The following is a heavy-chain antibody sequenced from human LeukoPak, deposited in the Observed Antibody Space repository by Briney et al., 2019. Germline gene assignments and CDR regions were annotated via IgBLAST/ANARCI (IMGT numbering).Heavy chain of an antibody. CDR3: ARDRSRGIAAADAKEGYYYYYGMDV. CDR2: IAGGDDR. V-gene: IGHV3-66*02. Sequence: GGSLRLSCAASGFIFSPYGMSWVRQAPGKGLEWVAGIAGGDDRFYADSVKGRFTISRDNSKNTLYLQMNSLRAEDTAVYYCARDRSRGIAAADAKEGYYYYYGMDVWGQGTTVTVSS. CDR1: GFIFSPYG. D-gene: IGHD6-13*01. J-gene: IGHJ6*02.